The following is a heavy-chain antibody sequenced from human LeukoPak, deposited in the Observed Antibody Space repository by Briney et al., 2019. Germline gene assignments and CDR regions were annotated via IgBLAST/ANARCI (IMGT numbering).Heavy chain of an antibody. Sequence: SVTVSCKASGGTFSSYAISWVRQAPGQGLEWMGRIIPILGIANYAQKFQGRVTMTRDTSTSTVDMELSSLRFEDTAVYYCARGGTVTTAPIDYWGQGTLVTVSS. CDR2: IIPILGIA. V-gene: IGHV1-69*04. J-gene: IGHJ4*02. CDR3: ARGGTVTTAPIDY. D-gene: IGHD4-17*01. CDR1: GGTFSSYA.